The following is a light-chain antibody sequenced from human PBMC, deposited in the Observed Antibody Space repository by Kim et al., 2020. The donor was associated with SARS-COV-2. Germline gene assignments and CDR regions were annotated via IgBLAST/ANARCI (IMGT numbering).Light chain of an antibody. J-gene: IGKJ4*01. Sequence: EIVMTQSPSTLSVSPGERATLSCRASQSLSTNLAWYQQKPGQAPRLLIYGTSTRATGIPARFSGSGSGTEFTLTISSLQYEDVADYYCQQYDNWPALTFGGGTKLEI. CDR3: QQYDNWPALT. CDR1: QSLSTN. V-gene: IGKV3-15*01. CDR2: GTS.